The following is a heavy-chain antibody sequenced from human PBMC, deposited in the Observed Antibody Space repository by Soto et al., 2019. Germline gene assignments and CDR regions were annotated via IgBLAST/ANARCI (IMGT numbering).Heavy chain of an antibody. CDR2: IVPMFGTA. J-gene: IGHJ6*02. CDR1: GGTFANFI. CDR3: ARNGTYSSSLSQYSGMDV. D-gene: IGHD6-6*01. V-gene: IGHV1-69*01. Sequence: QVQLVQSEAEVKEPGSSVKVSCKASGGTFANFIMNWVRQTPGQGLEWMGGIVPMFGTATYAEKFKGRVTISATESTSTAYMELTSLRSEDTAVYYCARNGTYSSSLSQYSGMDVWGQGTTVTVS.